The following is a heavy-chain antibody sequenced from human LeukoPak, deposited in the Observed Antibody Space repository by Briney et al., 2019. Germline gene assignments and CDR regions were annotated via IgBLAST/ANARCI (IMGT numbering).Heavy chain of an antibody. CDR2: IYHSEST. D-gene: IGHD3-10*01. Sequence: PSQTLSLTCAVSGGSISSGGYSWSWIRQPPGTGLEWIGYIYHSESTYYNPSLKSRVTISVDRSKNQFSLKLSSVTAADTAVYYCARGGGMVRGVIDYYYYYGMDVWGKGTTVTVSS. J-gene: IGHJ6*04. CDR1: GGSISSGGYS. CDR3: ARGGGMVRGVIDYYYYYGMDV. V-gene: IGHV4-30-2*01.